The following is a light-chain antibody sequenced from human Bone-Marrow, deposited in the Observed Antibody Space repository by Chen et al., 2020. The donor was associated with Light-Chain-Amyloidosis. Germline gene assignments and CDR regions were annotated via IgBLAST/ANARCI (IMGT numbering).Light chain of an antibody. CDR2: KDK. CDR3: QSADTTASFRV. J-gene: IGLJ3*02. Sequence: STELTQPPSVSVSPGQTARITCSGDVLSNQYGYWYQQKPSQAPVMLIYKDKDRPSGIPERFSGSSSGTTVTLTISGVQAEDEADYYCQSADTTASFRVFGGGTKLTVL. V-gene: IGLV3-25*03. CDR1: VLSNQY.